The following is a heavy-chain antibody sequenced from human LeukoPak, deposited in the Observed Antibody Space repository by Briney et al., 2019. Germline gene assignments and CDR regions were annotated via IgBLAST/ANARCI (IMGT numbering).Heavy chain of an antibody. Sequence: PSGTLSLTCAVSGGSINSSHWWSWVRQSPGKGLEWIGEINHSGSTNYNPSLKSRVTISVDTSKNQFSLKLSSVTAADTAVYYCARGASSSSYYYYYYMDVWGKGTTVTVSS. J-gene: IGHJ6*03. V-gene: IGHV4-4*02. D-gene: IGHD6-6*01. CDR2: INHSGST. CDR3: ARGASSSSYYYYYYMDV. CDR1: GGSINSSHW.